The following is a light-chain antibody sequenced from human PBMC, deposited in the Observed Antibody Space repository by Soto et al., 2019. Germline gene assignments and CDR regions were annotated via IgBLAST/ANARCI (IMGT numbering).Light chain of an antibody. V-gene: IGLV2-14*03. J-gene: IGLJ1*01. CDR3: ISYTDRQSYL. Sequence: QSALTQPASVSGSPGQSITISCSGTSSDIGSYDHVAWYQQFPGKSPKLIIYAVSDRPSGVSDRFSGSKSGISASLTISGRQTGDEADYYCISYTDRQSYLFGTGTKVTVL. CDR2: AVS. CDR1: SSDIGSYDH.